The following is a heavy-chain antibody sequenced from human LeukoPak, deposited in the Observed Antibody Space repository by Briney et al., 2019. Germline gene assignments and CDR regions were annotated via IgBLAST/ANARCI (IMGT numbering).Heavy chain of an antibody. J-gene: IGHJ4*02. CDR1: GSTFSSYA. CDR2: IIPIFGTA. Sequence: SVKVSCKASGSTFSSYAISWVRQAPGQGLEWMGGIIPIFGTANYAQKFQGRVTITTDESTSTAYMELSSLRSEDTAVYYCARDGSYSSSWHFDYWGQGTLVTVSS. D-gene: IGHD6-13*01. V-gene: IGHV1-69*05. CDR3: ARDGSYSSSWHFDY.